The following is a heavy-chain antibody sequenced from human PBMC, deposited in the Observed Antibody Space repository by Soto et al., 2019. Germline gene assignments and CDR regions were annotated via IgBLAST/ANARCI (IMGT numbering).Heavy chain of an antibody. CDR2: ISATGGGT. CDR3: AKDRRAGGNSAFYFDF. J-gene: IGHJ4*02. V-gene: IGHV3-23*01. CDR1: GFKFSNYA. Sequence: GGSLRLSCAASGFKFSNYAMSWVRQAPGKGLEWVSLISATGGGTYYADSVKGRFTISRDNSHNTLYLQVHSLTAEDTAVYYCAKDRRAGGNSAFYFDFWGRGAQVTVSS. D-gene: IGHD3-16*01.